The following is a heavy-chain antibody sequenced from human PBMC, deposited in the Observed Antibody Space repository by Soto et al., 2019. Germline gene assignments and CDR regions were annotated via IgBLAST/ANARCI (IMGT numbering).Heavy chain of an antibody. D-gene: IGHD3-10*01. CDR2: IDPSDSYI. V-gene: IGHV5-10-1*03. J-gene: IGHJ4*02. CDR1: GYSFPSYW. CDR3: ARLDYYGSGYYFDY. Sequence: EVQLVQSGAEVKKPGESLSISCQGSGYSFPSYWISWVRQMSGKGLEWMARIDPSDSYIKYSPSFQGHVTVSADKSISTAYLQWSSLKASDTAMYYCARLDYYGSGYYFDYWGQGTLVTVSS.